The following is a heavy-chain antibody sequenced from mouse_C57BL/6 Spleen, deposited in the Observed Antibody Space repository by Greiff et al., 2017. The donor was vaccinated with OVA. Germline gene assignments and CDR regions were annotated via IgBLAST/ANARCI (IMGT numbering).Heavy chain of an antibody. V-gene: IGHV1-22*01. J-gene: IGHJ2*01. CDR3: AGVAPSSYFDY. Sequence: EVQLHQSGPELVKPGASVKMSCKASGYTFTDYNMHWVKQSHGKSLEWIGYINPNNGGTSYNQKFKGKATLTVNKSSSTAYMELRSLTSEDSAVYYCAGVAPSSYFDYWGQGSTLTVSS. CDR2: INPNNGGT. D-gene: IGHD1-3*01. CDR1: GYTFTDYN.